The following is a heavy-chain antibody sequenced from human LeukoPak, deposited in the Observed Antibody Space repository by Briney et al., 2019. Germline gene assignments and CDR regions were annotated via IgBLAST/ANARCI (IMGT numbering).Heavy chain of an antibody. D-gene: IGHD4-17*01. CDR2: IYTSGST. CDR3: ARGVTVTIIYYYYYMDV. CDR1: GGSISSGSYY. Sequence: SETLSLTCTVSGGSISSGSYYWSWIRQPAGKGLEWIGRIYTSGSTNYNPSLKSRVTISVDTSKNQFSLKPSSVTAADTAVYYCARGVTVTIIYYYYYMDVWGKGTTVTVSS. V-gene: IGHV4-61*02. J-gene: IGHJ6*03.